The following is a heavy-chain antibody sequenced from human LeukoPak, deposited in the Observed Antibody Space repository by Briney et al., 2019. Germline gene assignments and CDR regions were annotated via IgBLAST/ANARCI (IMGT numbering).Heavy chain of an antibody. CDR1: GGSISSGDYY. V-gene: IGHV4-30-4*01. CDR2: IYYSGST. J-gene: IGHJ4*02. CDR3: ARVLWYRSGGSCPDSDY. D-gene: IGHD2-15*01. Sequence: SETLSLTCTVSGGSISSGDYYWSWIRQPPGKGLEWIGYIYYSGSTYYNPSLKSRVTISVDTSKNQFSLKLSSVTAADTAVYYCARVLWYRSGGSCPDSDYWGQGTLVTVSS.